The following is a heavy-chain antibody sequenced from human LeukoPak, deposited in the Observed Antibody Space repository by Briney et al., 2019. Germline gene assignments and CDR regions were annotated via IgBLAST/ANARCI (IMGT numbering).Heavy chain of an antibody. J-gene: IGHJ6*04. V-gene: IGHV1-58*01. Sequence: GCSVTGSCKASGFTFTKSALQWVRPARGQRLEWIGWIVVGSGNTDYAQKFQERVTITRPMFTSTAYMELSSLRSEDTAVYYCAAGLRGPTVTGKYYYYGMDVWGERTSATVSS. CDR2: IVVGSGNT. D-gene: IGHD4-11*01. CDR1: GFTFTKSA. CDR3: AAGLRGPTVTGKYYYYGMDV.